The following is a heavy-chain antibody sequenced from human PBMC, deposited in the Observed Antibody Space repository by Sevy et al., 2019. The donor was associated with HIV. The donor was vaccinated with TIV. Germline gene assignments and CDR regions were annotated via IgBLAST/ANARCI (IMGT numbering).Heavy chain of an antibody. Sequence: SETLSLTCSVSGGSISSYFWTWVRQSPGKGLEWIGNIYFAGNTDYSPSPKSRGPLSLDTSKSQFSLTLKSVTAADTAIYFCARDSTTRPRVLDYWGQGTLVTVSS. CDR3: ARDSTTRPRVLDY. D-gene: IGHD1-1*01. J-gene: IGHJ4*02. CDR1: GGSISSYF. CDR2: IYFAGNT. V-gene: IGHV4-59*01.